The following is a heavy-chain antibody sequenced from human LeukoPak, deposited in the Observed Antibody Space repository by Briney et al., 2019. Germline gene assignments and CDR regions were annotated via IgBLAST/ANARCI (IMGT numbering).Heavy chain of an antibody. CDR1: GFTFRSHA. D-gene: IGHD1-14*01. J-gene: IGHJ2*01. Sequence: GGSLRLSCAASGFTFRSHAMSWVRQAPGTGLEWVAVMSDDGTNEYYADSVKGRFTISRDNSKNTLYIQMNNLRAEDTAVYYCARGGTANRMFRYFDLWGRGTLVTVSS. CDR2: MSDDGTNE. V-gene: IGHV3-30-3*01. CDR3: ARGGTANRMFRYFDL.